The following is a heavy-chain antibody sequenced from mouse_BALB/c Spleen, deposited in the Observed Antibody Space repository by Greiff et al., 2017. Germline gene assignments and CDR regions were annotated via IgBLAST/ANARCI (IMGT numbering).Heavy chain of an antibody. J-gene: IGHJ3*01. Sequence: QVQQQQPGAELVKPGASVKLSCKASGYTFTSYWMHWVKQRPGQGLEWIGEINPSNGRTNYNEKFKSKATLTVDKSSSTAYMQLSSLTSEDSAVYYCARGDGSFAYWGQGTLVTVSA. CDR3: ARGDGSFAY. CDR1: GYTFTSYW. D-gene: IGHD2-3*01. CDR2: INPSNGRT. V-gene: IGHV1S81*02.